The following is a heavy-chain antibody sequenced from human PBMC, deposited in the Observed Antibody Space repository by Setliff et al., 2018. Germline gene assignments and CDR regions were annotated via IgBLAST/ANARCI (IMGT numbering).Heavy chain of an antibody. D-gene: IGHD2-15*01. CDR2: IYYRGDT. CDR3: ARASVVHAIAVGY. V-gene: IGHV4-39*01. J-gene: IGHJ4*02. CDR1: GASLSSGTYY. Sequence: SETLSLTCTVSGASLSSGTYYWGWIRQPPGKGLEWIGRIYYRGDTYYNASLKGRLTISVDTSKNQFSLNLTSVTAADTAVYYCARASVVHAIAVGYWGQGTLVTVSS.